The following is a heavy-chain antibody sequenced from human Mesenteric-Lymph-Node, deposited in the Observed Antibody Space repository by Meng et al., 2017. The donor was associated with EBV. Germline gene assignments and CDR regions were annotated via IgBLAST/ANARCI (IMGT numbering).Heavy chain of an antibody. CDR3: ARYSASSGYYND. Sequence: GQLQQWGAGLLKPSETLSLTCAVYGGSFSGYYWSWIRQPPGKGLEWIGEINHSGSTNYNPSLKSRVTISVDTSKNQFSLKLSSVTAADTAVYYCARYSASSGYYNDWGQGTLVTVSS. CDR2: INHSGST. V-gene: IGHV4-34*01. D-gene: IGHD3-22*01. CDR1: GGSFSGYY. J-gene: IGHJ4*02.